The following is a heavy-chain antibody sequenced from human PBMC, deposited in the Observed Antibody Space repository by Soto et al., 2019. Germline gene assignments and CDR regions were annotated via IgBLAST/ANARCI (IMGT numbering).Heavy chain of an antibody. D-gene: IGHD3-10*01. CDR2: IYYSGST. J-gene: IGHJ4*02. V-gene: IGHV4-59*01. CDR1: GDSIVSYY. Sequence: XESGPGLVKPSETLSLTCTVSGDSIVSYYWSWIRQPPGKGLEWIGYIYYSGSTNYNPSLKSRVTISVDTSKNQFSLKLNSVTAADTAVYYCARGRANGSGTYIYWGQGTLVTVSS. CDR3: ARGRANGSGTYIY.